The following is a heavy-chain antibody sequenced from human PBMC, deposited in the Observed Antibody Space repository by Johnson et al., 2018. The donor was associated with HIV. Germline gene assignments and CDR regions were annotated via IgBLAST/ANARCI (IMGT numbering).Heavy chain of an antibody. V-gene: IGHV3-9*01. CDR1: GFTFDDYA. J-gene: IGHJ3*01. CDR3: ARCGYSSY. CDR2: ISWNSGSI. D-gene: IGHD6-13*01. Sequence: VQLVESGGGLVQPGRSLRLSCAASGFTFDDYAMHWVRQAPGKGLEWVSGISWNSGSIGYEDSVKGRFTISRDNAKNSLYLQMNSLRAEDTALYYCARCGYSSYWGRGTSVTVSS.